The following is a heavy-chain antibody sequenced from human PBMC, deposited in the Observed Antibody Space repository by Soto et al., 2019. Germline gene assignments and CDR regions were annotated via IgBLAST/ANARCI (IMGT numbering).Heavy chain of an antibody. J-gene: IGHJ6*02. V-gene: IGHV1-69*12. Sequence: QVQLVQSGAEVKKPGSSVKVSCKASGGTFSSYAISWVRQAPGQGLEWMGGIIPIFGTANYAQKFQGRVTITADESTGIGYMELGSLRSEDTAVYYCARGPNVEMASYGMDVWGQGTTVTVSS. CDR2: IIPIFGTA. CDR1: GGTFSSYA. D-gene: IGHD5-12*01. CDR3: ARGPNVEMASYGMDV.